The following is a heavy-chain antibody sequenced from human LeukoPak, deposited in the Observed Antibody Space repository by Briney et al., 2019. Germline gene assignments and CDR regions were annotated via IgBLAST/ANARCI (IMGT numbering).Heavy chain of an antibody. V-gene: IGHV4-39*01. CDR1: GGSIISSLYH. D-gene: IGHD1-1*01. CDR3: ARQIVGTSWNYYYSYIDV. Sequence: PSETLSLTCSVSGGSIISSLYHWGWLRQAPGKGLQWIGNVFHSGNTYYSPSLQSRVAISIDTSKNRFSLKLTSVTAADTAVYYCARQIVGTSWNYYYSYIDVWGNGATVSFSS. CDR2: VFHSGNT. J-gene: IGHJ6*03.